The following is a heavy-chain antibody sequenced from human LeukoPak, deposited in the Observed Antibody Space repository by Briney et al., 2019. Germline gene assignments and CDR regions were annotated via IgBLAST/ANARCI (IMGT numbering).Heavy chain of an antibody. J-gene: IGHJ4*02. Sequence: GESLKISCKGSGYSFTSYWIGWVRQMPGKGLEWMGIIYPGDSDTRYSPSFQGQVTISADKSISTVYLQWSSLKASDTAMYYCARHLSPSKAAAGVYNPFVYWGQGTLVTVSS. CDR2: IYPGDSDT. CDR3: ARHLSPSKAAAGVYNPFVY. CDR1: GYSFTSYW. V-gene: IGHV5-51*01. D-gene: IGHD6-13*01.